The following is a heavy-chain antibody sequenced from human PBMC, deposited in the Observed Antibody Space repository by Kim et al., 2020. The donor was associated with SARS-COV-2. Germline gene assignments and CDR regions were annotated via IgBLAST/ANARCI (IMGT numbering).Heavy chain of an antibody. D-gene: IGHD6-19*01. CDR1: GGSISSSSYY. CDR3: ARDSVGWYYFDY. CDR2: IYYSGST. Sequence: SETLSLICTVSGGSISSSSYYWGWIRQPPGKGLEWIGSIYYSGSTYYNPSLKSRVTISVDTSKNQFSLKLSSVTAADTAVYYCARDSVGWYYFDYWGQGTLVTVSS. V-gene: IGHV4-39*07. J-gene: IGHJ4*02.